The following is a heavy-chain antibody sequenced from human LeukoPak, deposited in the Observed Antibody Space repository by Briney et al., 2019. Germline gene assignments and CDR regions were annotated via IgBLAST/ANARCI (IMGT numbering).Heavy chain of an antibody. J-gene: IGHJ6*02. V-gene: IGHV1-18*01. Sequence: RASVKVSCKASGYTFTSYGISWVRQAPGQGLEWTGWISAYNGNTNYAQKLQGRVTMTTDTSTSTAYMELRSLRSDDTAVYYCARCGAVWFGESVYGMDVWGQGTTVTVSS. CDR1: GYTFTSYG. CDR2: ISAYNGNT. CDR3: ARCGAVWFGESVYGMDV. D-gene: IGHD3-10*01.